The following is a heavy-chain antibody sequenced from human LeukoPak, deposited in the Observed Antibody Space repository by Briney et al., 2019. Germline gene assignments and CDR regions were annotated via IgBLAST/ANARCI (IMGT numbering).Heavy chain of an antibody. CDR1: GDSVSSNTVT. CDR3: ARVTSGVFGF. Sequence: SQTLSLTCAISGDSVSSNTVTWNWIRQSPSRGLEWLGRTYYGSKWSNDYAVFVKSRITINPDTSKNQFSLQLNSVTPEDTAVHYCARVTSGVFGFWGQGTLVTVSS. V-gene: IGHV6-1*01. J-gene: IGHJ4*02. D-gene: IGHD2-15*01. CDR2: TYYGSKWSN.